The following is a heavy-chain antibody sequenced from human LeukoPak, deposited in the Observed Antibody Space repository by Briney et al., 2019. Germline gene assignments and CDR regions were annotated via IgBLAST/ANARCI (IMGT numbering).Heavy chain of an antibody. CDR2: ISSSSSYT. CDR3: ARDTRFGKLLIPYLDY. J-gene: IGHJ4*02. CDR1: GVTFSDYY. Sequence: GGSLRLSCAASGVTFSDYYISWSRQAPGKGLEWVSYISSSSSYTNYADSVKGRFTISRDNAKNSLYLQMNSLRAEDTAVYYCARDTRFGKLLIPYLDYWGQGTLVTVSS. V-gene: IGHV3-11*06. D-gene: IGHD3-10*01.